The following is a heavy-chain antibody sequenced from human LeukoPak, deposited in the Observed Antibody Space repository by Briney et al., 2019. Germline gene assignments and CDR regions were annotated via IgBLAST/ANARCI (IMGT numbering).Heavy chain of an antibody. Sequence: GESLKISCKGSGCSFTSYWIGWVRQMPGKGLEWMGIIYPGDSDTRYSPSFQGQVTISADKSISAAYLQWSSLKASDTAMYYCARIERNYYDSSGYYFYFDYWGQGTLVTVSS. CDR1: GCSFTSYW. CDR3: ARIERNYYDSSGYYFYFDY. J-gene: IGHJ4*02. V-gene: IGHV5-51*01. D-gene: IGHD3-22*01. CDR2: IYPGDSDT.